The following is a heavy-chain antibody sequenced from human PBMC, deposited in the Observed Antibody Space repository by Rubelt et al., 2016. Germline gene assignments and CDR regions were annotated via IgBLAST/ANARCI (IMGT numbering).Heavy chain of an antibody. CDR2: ISYDGSNK. CDR1: GFTFSSYA. J-gene: IGHJ6*02. V-gene: IGHV3-30*04. CDR3: ARDLEYCSGGSCYKPLNYYYYGMDV. D-gene: IGHD2-15*01. Sequence: GFTFSSYAMHWVRQAPGKGLEWVAVISYDGSNKYYADSVKGRFTTSRDNSKNTLYLQMNSLRAEDTAVYYCARDLEYCSGGSCYKPLNYYYYGMDVWGQGTTVTVSS.